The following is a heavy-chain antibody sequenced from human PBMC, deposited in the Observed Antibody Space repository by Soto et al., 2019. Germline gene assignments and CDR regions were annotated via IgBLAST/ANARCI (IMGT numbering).Heavy chain of an antibody. CDR3: ANARYCSGGSCYGLPYYSGMDV. CDR2: ISGSGAGT. J-gene: IGHJ6*02. D-gene: IGHD2-15*01. Sequence: EVHLLEPGGGLVQHGGSLRLSCAASGFPFSSYAMSWGRQAPGHGLEWVSGISGSGAGTYYADSVQGRFTISRDNSENTLYLEMNSLRAEDTAVYYCANARYCSGGSCYGLPYYSGMDVWGQGTTVTVSS. CDR1: GFPFSSYA. V-gene: IGHV3-23*01.